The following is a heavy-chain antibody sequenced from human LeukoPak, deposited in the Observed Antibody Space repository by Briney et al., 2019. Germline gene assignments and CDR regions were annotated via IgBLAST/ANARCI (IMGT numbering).Heavy chain of an antibody. Sequence: ASVKVSCKASGGTFSSYAISWVRQAPGQGLEWMGWISVYNGNTNYAQNLQGRVTLTTDTSTSTAYMELSSLRYDDTAVYYCARDESGFDIWGQGTMVTVSS. CDR3: ARDESGFDI. CDR1: GGTFSSYA. V-gene: IGHV1-18*01. CDR2: ISVYNGNT. D-gene: IGHD1-26*01. J-gene: IGHJ3*02.